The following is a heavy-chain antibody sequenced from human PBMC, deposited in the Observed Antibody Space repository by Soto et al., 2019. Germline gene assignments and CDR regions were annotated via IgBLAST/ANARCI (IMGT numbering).Heavy chain of an antibody. J-gene: IGHJ4*02. CDR2: ISAYNGNT. Sequence: ASVKVSCKASGYTFTNFGVSWVRQAPGQGLEWMGWISAYNGNTSYAQNFQGRVTMTRDTSTSTAYMELSSLRSEDTAVYYCASVDTAMARGFDYWGQGTLVTVSS. CDR1: GYTFTNFG. V-gene: IGHV1-18*01. CDR3: ASVDTAMARGFDY. D-gene: IGHD5-18*01.